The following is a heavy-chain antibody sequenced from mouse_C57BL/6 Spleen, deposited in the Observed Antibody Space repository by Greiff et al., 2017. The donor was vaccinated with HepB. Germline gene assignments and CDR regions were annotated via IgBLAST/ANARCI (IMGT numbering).Heavy chain of an antibody. J-gene: IGHJ4*01. CDR2: IDPSDSYT. Sequence: QVQLQQPGAELVMPGASVKLSCKASGYTFTSYWMHWVKQRPGQGLEWIGEIDPSDSYTNYNQKFKGKSTLTVDKSYSTAYMQLSSLTSEDSAVYYCAIDYYGSRAMDYWGQGTSVTVSS. CDR1: GYTFTSYW. D-gene: IGHD1-1*01. CDR3: AIDYYGSRAMDY. V-gene: IGHV1-69*01.